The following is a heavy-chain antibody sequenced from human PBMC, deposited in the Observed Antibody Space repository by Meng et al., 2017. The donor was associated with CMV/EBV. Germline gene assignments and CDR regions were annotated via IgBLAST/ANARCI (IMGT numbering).Heavy chain of an antibody. V-gene: IGHV3-23*01. J-gene: IGHJ6*02. CDR3: ANQYYYGSGSYLGGMDV. Sequence: GGSLRLSCAASGFTFSSYAMSWVRQAPGKGLGWVSAISGSGGSTYYADSVKGRFTISRDNSKNTLYLQMNSLRAEDTAVYYCANQYYYGSGSYLGGMDVWGQGTTVTVSS. CDR2: ISGSGGST. D-gene: IGHD3-10*01. CDR1: GFTFSSYA.